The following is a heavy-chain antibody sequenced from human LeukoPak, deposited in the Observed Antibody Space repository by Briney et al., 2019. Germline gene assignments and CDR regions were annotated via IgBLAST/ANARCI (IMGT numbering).Heavy chain of an antibody. V-gene: IGHV1-2*02. CDR2: INPNSGGT. J-gene: IGHJ3*02. D-gene: IGHD2-2*01. CDR3: AREGTMNCSSTSCYGDAFDI. CDR1: GYTFTGYY. Sequence: ASVKVSCKASGYTFTGYYMHWVRQAPGQGLEWMGWINPNSGGTNYAQKFQGRVTMTRDTSISTAYMELSRLRSDDTAVYYCAREGTMNCSSTSCYGDAFDIWGQGTMVTVSS.